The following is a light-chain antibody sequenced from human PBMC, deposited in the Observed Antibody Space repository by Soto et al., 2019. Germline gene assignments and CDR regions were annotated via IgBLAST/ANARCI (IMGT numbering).Light chain of an antibody. J-gene: IGLJ1*01. CDR2: LNSDGSH. V-gene: IGLV4-69*01. CDR3: QTWVTGIYV. CDR1: SGHSSYA. Sequence: QAVLTQSPSASASLGASVKLTCTLSSGHSSYAIAWHQQQPEKGPRYLMKLNSDGSHNKGDGIPDRFSGSSSGAERYLTISILQSEDESDYYCQTWVTGIYVFGTGTKLTVL.